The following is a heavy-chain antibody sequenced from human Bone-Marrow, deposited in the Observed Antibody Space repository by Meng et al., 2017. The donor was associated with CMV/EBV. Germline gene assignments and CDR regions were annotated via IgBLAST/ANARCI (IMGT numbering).Heavy chain of an antibody. CDR3: AREGYSSSSKLDY. Sequence: ASVKVSCKASGYTFTSYGISWVRQAPGQGLEWMGCVHAKTGVTKYAQEFQGRVTMTRDTSISTVYMELSRLRPDDTAVFYCAREGYSSSSKLDYWGQGTLVTVSS. J-gene: IGHJ4*02. CDR1: GYTFTSYG. D-gene: IGHD6-6*01. V-gene: IGHV1-2*02. CDR2: VHAKTGVT.